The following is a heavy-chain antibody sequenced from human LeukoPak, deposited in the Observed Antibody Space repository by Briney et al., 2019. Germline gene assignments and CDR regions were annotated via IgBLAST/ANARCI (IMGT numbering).Heavy chain of an antibody. D-gene: IGHD6-6*01. CDR3: ARGKQLVHDYYYYGMDV. Sequence: GGSLRLSCAASGFTFSSYWMSWVRQAPGKGLEWVANIKQDGSEKYYVDPVKGRFTISRDNAKNSLYLQMNSLRAEDTAVYYCARGKQLVHDYYYYGMDVWGQGTTVTVSS. CDR1: GFTFSSYW. V-gene: IGHV3-7*01. J-gene: IGHJ6*02. CDR2: IKQDGSEK.